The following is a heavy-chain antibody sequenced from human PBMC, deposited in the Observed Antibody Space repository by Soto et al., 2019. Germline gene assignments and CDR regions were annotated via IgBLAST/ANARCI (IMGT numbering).Heavy chain of an antibody. CDR3: ARDRYPYGSGYTLAV. CDR1: GGSISGYY. J-gene: IGHJ3*01. Sequence: QVQLQESGPGLVKPSETLSLTCSVSGGSISGYYWSWVRQPPGKGLEWIGNIYYSGTTNYNPSLKSRVTTSIDTSKNQFSLKLSSVTAADTAIYYCARDRYPYGSGYTLAVWGHGTMVTVSS. D-gene: IGHD3-10*01. V-gene: IGHV4-59*01. CDR2: IYYSGTT.